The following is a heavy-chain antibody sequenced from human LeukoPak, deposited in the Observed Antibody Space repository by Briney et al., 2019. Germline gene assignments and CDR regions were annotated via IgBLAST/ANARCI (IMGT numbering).Heavy chain of an antibody. CDR3: ASWDWNPNYYFDY. V-gene: IGHV1-2*06. CDR1: GYTFTGYY. CDR2: INPNSGGT. J-gene: IGHJ4*02. Sequence: ASVKVSCKTSGYTFTGYYMHWVRQAPGQGLEWMGRINPNSGGTNYAQKFQGRVTMTRDTSITTAYMELSSLRSDDSAVYYCASWDWNPNYYFDYWGQGTLVTVSS. D-gene: IGHD1-1*01.